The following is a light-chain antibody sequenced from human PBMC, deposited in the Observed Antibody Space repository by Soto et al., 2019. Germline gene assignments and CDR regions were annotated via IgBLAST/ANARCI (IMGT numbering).Light chain of an antibody. CDR1: SGSVSTTYY. Sequence: TVVTQEPSFSVSPGGTVTITCGLTSGSVSTTYYPSWYQQTPGQAPRTLIYSTNIRSSGVPDRFSGSILGNKAALTITGAQADDESDYHCMLYMGGGLVVFGGGTKLTVL. CDR3: MLYMGGGLVV. J-gene: IGLJ2*01. V-gene: IGLV8-61*01. CDR2: STN.